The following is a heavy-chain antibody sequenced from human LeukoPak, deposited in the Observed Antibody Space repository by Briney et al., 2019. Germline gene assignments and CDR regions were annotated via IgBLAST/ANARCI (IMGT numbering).Heavy chain of an antibody. V-gene: IGHV3-21*06. J-gene: IGHJ4*02. D-gene: IGHD3-10*01. CDR1: GFTLSNFG. CDR2: ISSISPYI. Sequence: PGGSLRLSCAASGFTLSNFGMNWVRQAPGKGLEWVSFISSISPYIYYADSVKGRFTISRDDAKNSLYLQMNSLRAEDSAVYYCAKDPDSEMVRGVYRGGFDYWGQGTLVTVSS. CDR3: AKDPDSEMVRGVYRGGFDY.